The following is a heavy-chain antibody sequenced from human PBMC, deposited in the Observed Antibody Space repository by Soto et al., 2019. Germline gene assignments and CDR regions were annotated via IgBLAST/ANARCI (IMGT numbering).Heavy chain of an antibody. D-gene: IGHD5-12*01. CDR3: ATSTVSYVDIVSSTTRGYFDH. CDR2: ISYDGATQ. V-gene: IGHV3-30*03. Sequence: PGGSLRLSCEVSGLTFNTSGMHWVRQAPGKGLEWLAVISYDGATQYYGDTVKGRFTISRDNSKNTLFLHMGRLRAEDTAMYYCATSTVSYVDIVSSTTRGYFDHWGQGTLVTVSS. CDR1: GLTFNTSG. J-gene: IGHJ4*02.